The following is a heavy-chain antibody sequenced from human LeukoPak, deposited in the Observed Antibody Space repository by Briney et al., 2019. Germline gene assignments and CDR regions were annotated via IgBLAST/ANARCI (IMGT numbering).Heavy chain of an antibody. J-gene: IGHJ4*01. V-gene: IGHV3-23*01. CDR1: GFILSSHG. CDR3: ATTRPYGTTWAGAFED. CDR2: VTSRGGT. D-gene: IGHD6-19*01. Sequence: GVSLRLSCAASGFILSSHGMSWVRQAPGKRLEWVSTVTSRGGTDYTDSVKGRFIISRDNSKNTLLLQMNSLRAEDTAVYYCATTRPYGTTWAGAFEDWGQGTPVTVSS.